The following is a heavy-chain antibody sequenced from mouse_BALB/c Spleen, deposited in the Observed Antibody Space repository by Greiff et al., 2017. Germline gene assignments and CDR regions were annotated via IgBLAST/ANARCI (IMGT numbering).Heavy chain of an antibody. CDR2: ISYSGST. D-gene: IGHD1-1*01. CDR1: GDSITSGY. J-gene: IGHJ2*01. Sequence: EQLKESGPSLVKPSQTLSLTCSVTGDSITSGYWNWIRKFPGNKLEYMGYISYSGSTYYNPSLKSRISITRDTSKNQYYLQLNSVTTEDTATYYCARLGNYYGSSYVFDYWGQGTTLTVSS. CDR3: ARLGNYYGSSYVFDY. V-gene: IGHV3-8*02.